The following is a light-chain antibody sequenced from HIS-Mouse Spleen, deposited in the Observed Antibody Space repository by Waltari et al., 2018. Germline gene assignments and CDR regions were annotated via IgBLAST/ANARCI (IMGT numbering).Light chain of an antibody. CDR2: DDS. CDR1: NIGSKS. Sequence: SYVLTQPPSVSVAPGQTARFTCGGNNIGSKSVHGYQQKPGQAPVLVVYDDSDRPSGIPERFSGSNSGNTATLTISRVEAGDEADYYCQVWDSSSDRVFGTGTKVTVL. CDR3: QVWDSSSDRV. J-gene: IGLJ1*01. V-gene: IGLV3-21*02.